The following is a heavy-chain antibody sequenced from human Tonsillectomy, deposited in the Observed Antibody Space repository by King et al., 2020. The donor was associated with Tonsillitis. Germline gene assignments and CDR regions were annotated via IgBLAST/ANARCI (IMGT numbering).Heavy chain of an antibody. D-gene: IGHD6-13*01. J-gene: IGHJ6*03. CDR1: GFTVSSDY. V-gene: IGHV3-53*04. CDR3: ATALPALSRIAGATFYYYYMDV. CDR2: IYKGGTT. Sequence: VQLVESGGGLVQPGGSLRLSCAASGFTVSSDYISWVRQAPGKGLEWVSIIYKGGTTFYADSVKGRFAISRHTSNNTLYLQMNNLRADDTAVYYCATALPALSRIAGATFYYYYMDVWGKGTTVTVSS.